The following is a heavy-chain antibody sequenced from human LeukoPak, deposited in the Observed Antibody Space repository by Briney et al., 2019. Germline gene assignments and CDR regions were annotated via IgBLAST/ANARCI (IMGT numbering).Heavy chain of an antibody. D-gene: IGHD2-15*01. CDR3: ARAHIVVVVAATPSYFDY. J-gene: IGHJ4*02. CDR1: GFTFSSYW. CDR2: IKQDGSEK. V-gene: IGHV3-7*01. Sequence: GGSLRLSCAASGFTFSSYWMSWVRQAPGKGLEWVANIKQDGSEKYYVDSVKGRFTISRDNAKNSLYLQMNSLRAEDTAVYYCARAHIVVVVAATPSYFDYWGQGTLVTVSS.